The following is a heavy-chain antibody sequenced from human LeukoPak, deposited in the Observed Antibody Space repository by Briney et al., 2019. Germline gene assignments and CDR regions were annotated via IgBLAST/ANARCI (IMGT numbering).Heavy chain of an antibody. Sequence: SETLSLTCAVYGGSFNDYYWNWIRQPPGKGPEWIGEINHSGSTNYNPSLKSRVTISVDTSKNQFSLMLSSVTAADTAVYYCARQLWTRRVSNYWGQGTLVTVSS. J-gene: IGHJ4*02. CDR2: INHSGST. V-gene: IGHV4-34*01. CDR3: ARQLWTRRVSNY. D-gene: IGHD3-10*01. CDR1: GGSFNDYY.